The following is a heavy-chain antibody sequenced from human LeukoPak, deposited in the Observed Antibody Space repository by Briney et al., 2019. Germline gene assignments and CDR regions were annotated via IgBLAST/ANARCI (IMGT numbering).Heavy chain of an antibody. CDR2: IWYDGSNK. D-gene: IGHD2-15*01. V-gene: IGHV3-33*08. CDR3: ARIYSHYYYGMDV. CDR1: GFTFSSYG. J-gene: IGHJ6*02. Sequence: GGSLRLSCAASGFTFSSYGMHWVRQAPGKGLEWVAVIWYDGSNKYYADSVKGRFTISRDNSKNTLYLQMNSLRAEDTAVYYCARIYSHYYYGMDVWGQGTTVTVSS.